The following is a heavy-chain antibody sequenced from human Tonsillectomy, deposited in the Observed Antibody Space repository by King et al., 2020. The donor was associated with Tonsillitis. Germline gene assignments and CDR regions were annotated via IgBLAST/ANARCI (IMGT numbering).Heavy chain of an antibody. Sequence: VQLVESGGGLVQPGGSLRLSCAASGFTVSSNYMSWVRQAPGKGLEWVAVIYSGGSTYYADSVKGRFTISRHNSKNTLYLQMNSLRAEDTAVYYCARTGYCSSTSCPFPWFDPWGQGTLVPVSS. V-gene: IGHV3-53*04. CDR2: IYSGGST. CDR3: ARTGYCSSTSCPFPWFDP. J-gene: IGHJ5*02. CDR1: GFTVSSNY. D-gene: IGHD2-2*01.